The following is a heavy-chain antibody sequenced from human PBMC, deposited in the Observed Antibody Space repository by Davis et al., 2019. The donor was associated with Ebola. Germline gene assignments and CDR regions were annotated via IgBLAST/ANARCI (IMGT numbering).Heavy chain of an antibody. J-gene: IGHJ4*02. Sequence: PGGSLRLSCTASGFTFGDYAMSWFRQAPGKGLEWVGFIRSKAYGGTTEYAASVKGRFTISRDNSKNTLYLQMNSLRAEDTAVYYCARDLRYCSSTSCYIAFGFDYWGQGTLVTVSS. V-gene: IGHV3-49*03. CDR2: IRSKAYGGTT. D-gene: IGHD2-2*02. CDR3: ARDLRYCSSTSCYIAFGFDY. CDR1: GFTFGDYA.